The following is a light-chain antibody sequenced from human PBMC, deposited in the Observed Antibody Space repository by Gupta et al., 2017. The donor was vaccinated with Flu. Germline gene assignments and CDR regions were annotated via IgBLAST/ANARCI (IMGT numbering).Light chain of an antibody. CDR1: QNGNNNW. V-gene: IGKV3-20*01. CDR3: QQYGSSVYT. CDR2: GAS. Sequence: ATLSSSPVERATLSCRASQNGNNNWLTWYQQKPGQAPRLLIYGASSRATGIPDRFSGSGSGTDFTLTISRLEPEDFAVYYCQQYGSSVYTFGQGTKLEIK. J-gene: IGKJ2*01.